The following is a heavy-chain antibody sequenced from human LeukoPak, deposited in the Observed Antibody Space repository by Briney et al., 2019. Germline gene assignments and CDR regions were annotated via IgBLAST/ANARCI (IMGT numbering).Heavy chain of an antibody. J-gene: IGHJ6*03. CDR2: IWYGGSNK. CDR3: AKERIATTPGYYMDV. D-gene: IGHD6-13*01. Sequence: GGSLRLSCAASGITFSSYAMHWVRQAPGKGLEWVAVIWYGGSNKYYADSVKGRFTISRDNSKNTLYLQMNSLRAEDTAVYYCAKERIATTPGYYMDVWGKGTTVTVSS. CDR1: GITFSSYA. V-gene: IGHV3-30*02.